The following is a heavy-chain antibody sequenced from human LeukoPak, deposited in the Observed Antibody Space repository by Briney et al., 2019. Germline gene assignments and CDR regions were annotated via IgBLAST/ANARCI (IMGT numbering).Heavy chain of an antibody. Sequence: GGSLRLSCAASGFTFSRYWMSWVRQAPGKGLEWVANIKQDGSEKYYVDSVKGRFTISGDNAKNSLYLQMNSLRAEDTAVYYCARGKYYDYVWGSSTWYFDLWGRGTLVTVSS. CDR3: ARGKYYDYVWGSSTWYFDL. CDR2: IKQDGSEK. D-gene: IGHD3-16*01. V-gene: IGHV3-7*04. J-gene: IGHJ2*01. CDR1: GFTFSRYW.